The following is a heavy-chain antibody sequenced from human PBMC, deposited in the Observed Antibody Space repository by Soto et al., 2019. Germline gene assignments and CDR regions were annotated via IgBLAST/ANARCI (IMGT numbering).Heavy chain of an antibody. J-gene: IGHJ4*02. V-gene: IGHV4-34*01. Sequence: SETLSLTCAVYGGSFSGYYWTWIRQPPGTGLEWIGEINHSGSTNYNPSLKSRVTISVDTSKNQFSLKMTSVTAADTAVYYCARDKITGLFDYWGQGTLVTSPQ. CDR1: GGSFSGYY. CDR2: INHSGST. D-gene: IGHD2-8*02. CDR3: ARDKITGLFDY.